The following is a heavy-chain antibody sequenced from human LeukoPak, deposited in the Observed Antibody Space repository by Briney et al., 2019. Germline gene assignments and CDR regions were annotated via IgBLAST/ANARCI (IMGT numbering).Heavy chain of an antibody. V-gene: IGHV4-34*01. J-gene: IGHJ3*02. D-gene: IGHD2-2*02. CDR2: INHSGST. CDR3: ARGRGGADIVVVPAAIGRGAFDI. CDR1: GGSFSGYY. Sequence: SETLSLTCAVYGGSFSGYYWSWIRQPPGKGLEWIGEINHSGSTNYNPSLKSRVTISVDTSKNQFSLKLSSVTAADTAVYYCARGRGGADIVVVPAAIGRGAFDIWGRGTMVTVSS.